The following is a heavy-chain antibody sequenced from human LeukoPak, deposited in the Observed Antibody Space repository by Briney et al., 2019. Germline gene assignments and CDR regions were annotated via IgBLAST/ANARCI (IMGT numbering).Heavy chain of an antibody. Sequence: SETLSLTCTVSGGSISSSSYYWGWIRQPPGQGLEWIGSIYYSGSTYYNPSLKSRVTISVDTSKNQFSLKLSSVTAADTAVYYCAREGRPAAENTFYFYYGMDVWGQGTAVTVSS. CDR2: IYYSGST. CDR1: GGSISSSSYY. D-gene: IGHD6-13*01. CDR3: AREGRPAAENTFYFYYGMDV. J-gene: IGHJ6*02. V-gene: IGHV4-39*02.